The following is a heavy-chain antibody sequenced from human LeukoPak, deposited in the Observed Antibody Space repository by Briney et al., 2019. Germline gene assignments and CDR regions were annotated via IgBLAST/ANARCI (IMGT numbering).Heavy chain of an antibody. CDR2: INHSGST. J-gene: IGHJ4*02. CDR3: ARTPRPIAAPFDY. Sequence: PSETLSLTCAVYGGSFSGYYWSWIRQPPGKGLEWIGEINHSGSTNYNPSLKSRVTISVDTSKNQFSLKLSSVTAADTAVHYCARTPRPIAAPFDYWGQGTLVTVSS. CDR1: GGSFSGYY. V-gene: IGHV4-34*01. D-gene: IGHD6-13*01.